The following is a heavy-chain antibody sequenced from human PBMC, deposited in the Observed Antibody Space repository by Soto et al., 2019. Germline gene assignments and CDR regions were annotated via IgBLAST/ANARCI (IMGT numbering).Heavy chain of an antibody. D-gene: IGHD3-22*01. CDR1: GGSISSSSYY. J-gene: IGHJ5*02. CDR3: ARRNVWDYYGQSRCDP. CDR2: IYYSGSS. V-gene: IGHV4-39*01. Sequence: SESLSLTCTVSGGSISSSSYYWGWIRQPPGKGLEWIGSIYYSGSSYYNPFLKSRVTISVDTSKNQFSLKLSSVTAADTAVYYCARRNVWDYYGQSRCDPWGQGTLVILSS.